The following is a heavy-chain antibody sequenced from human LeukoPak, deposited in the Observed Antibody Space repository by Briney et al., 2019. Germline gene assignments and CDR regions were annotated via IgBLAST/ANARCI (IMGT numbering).Heavy chain of an antibody. CDR3: AREYYYDSSGYPPPFYYYGMDV. CDR2: ISAYNGNT. J-gene: IGHJ6*02. D-gene: IGHD3-22*01. CDR1: GYTFTSYG. V-gene: IGHV1-18*01. Sequence: ASVKVSCKASGYTFTSYGISWVRQAPGQGLEWMGWISAYNGNTNYAQKLQGRVTMTTDTSTSTAYMELRSLRSDDTAVYYCAREYYYDSSGYPPPFYYYGMDVWGQGTTVTVSS.